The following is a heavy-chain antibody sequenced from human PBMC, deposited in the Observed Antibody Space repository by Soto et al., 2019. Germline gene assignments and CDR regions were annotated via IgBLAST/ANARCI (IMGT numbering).Heavy chain of an antibody. CDR3: GRANTSVSPIAS. CDR1: GGSVNSPTC. V-gene: IGHV4-4*02. D-gene: IGHD6-19*01. CDR2: VHHSGTS. Sequence: QVQLQQSGPGLVKPSGTLSLTCAVSGGSVNSPTCWNWVRQPPEKGLEWIGEVHHSGTSNYSPSLKTRLTLSVAKANNEVSMNLRSVTAADTAIYYCGRANTSVSPIASWGQGILVTVSS. J-gene: IGHJ4*02.